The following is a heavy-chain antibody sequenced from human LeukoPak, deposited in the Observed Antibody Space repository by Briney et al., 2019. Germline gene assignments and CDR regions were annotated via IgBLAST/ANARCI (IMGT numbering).Heavy chain of an antibody. V-gene: IGHV1-8*01. CDR1: GYTFTSYD. CDR3: ARELATVTTPEAFDI. Sequence: ASVKVSCKASGYTFTSYDINWVRQATGQGLEWMGWMNPNSGNTGYAQKFQGRVTMTRDTSTSTVYMELSSLRSEDTAVYYCARELATVTTPEAFDIWGQGTMVTVSS. J-gene: IGHJ3*02. D-gene: IGHD4-17*01. CDR2: MNPNSGNT.